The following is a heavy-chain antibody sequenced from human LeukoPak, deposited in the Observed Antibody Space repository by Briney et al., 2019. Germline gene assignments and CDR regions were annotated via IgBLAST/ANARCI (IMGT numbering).Heavy chain of an antibody. J-gene: IGHJ4*02. V-gene: IGHV3-20*04. CDR3: AKYFVGLMAPFDS. CDR2: INWSGRNT. Sequence: GSLLLSCDASGFTFEDYGMGWVRQAPGKGLEWVSDINWSGRNTNYGDSVKGRFTISRDNAKKSLHLQMNSLRAEDTAFYFCAKYFVGLMAPFDSWGQGTLVTVSS. D-gene: IGHD2-8*01. CDR1: GFTFEDYG.